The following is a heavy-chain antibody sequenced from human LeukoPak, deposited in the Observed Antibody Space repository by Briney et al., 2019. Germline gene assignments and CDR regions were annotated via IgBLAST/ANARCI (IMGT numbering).Heavy chain of an antibody. CDR1: GYTFTSYG. D-gene: IGHD3-9*01. CDR3: ARAGDISPRYYYGMDV. J-gene: IGHJ6*02. V-gene: IGHV1-18*01. Sequence: GASVKVSCKASGYTFTSYGISWVRQAPGQGLEWMGWISAYYGNTNYAQKLQGRVTLTTDTSTSTAYMELRSLTSDDTAVYFCARAGDISPRYYYGMDVWGPGTTVSVSS. CDR2: ISAYYGNT.